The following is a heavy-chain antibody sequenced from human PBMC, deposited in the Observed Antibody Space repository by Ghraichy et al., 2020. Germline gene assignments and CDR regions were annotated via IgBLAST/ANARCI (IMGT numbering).Heavy chain of an antibody. V-gene: IGHV1-2*02. CDR2: INPNSGVT. CDR1: GYTFTGYY. CDR3: ARDRPDSGSYYYAFDI. D-gene: IGHD1-26*01. J-gene: IGHJ3*02. Sequence: ASVKVSCKASGYTFTGYYMHWVRQAPGQGLEWMGWINPNSGVTNYAQKFQGRVTMTRDTSISTAYMEQSRLRSDDTAVYYCARDRPDSGSYYYAFDIWGQGTMVTVSS.